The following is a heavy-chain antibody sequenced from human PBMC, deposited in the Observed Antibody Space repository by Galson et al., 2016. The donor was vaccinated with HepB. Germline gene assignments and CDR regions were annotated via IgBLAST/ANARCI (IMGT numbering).Heavy chain of an antibody. CDR2: ISSASNYI. D-gene: IGHD5-18*01. CDR1: GFTFSDYD. CDR3: ARTRVSYGYYDY. V-gene: IGHV3-11*03. J-gene: IGHJ4*02. Sequence: SLRLSCAVSGFTFSDYDMTWIRQAPGKGLQWISYISSASNYINYADSVKGRFTISRDNAKNSLYLKINSLRAEDTAIYYCARTRVSYGYYDYWGQGTLVTVSS.